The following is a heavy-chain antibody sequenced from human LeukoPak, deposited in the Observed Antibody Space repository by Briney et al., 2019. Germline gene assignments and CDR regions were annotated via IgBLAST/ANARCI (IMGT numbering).Heavy chain of an antibody. Sequence: ASVKVSCKASGYTFSRYYMHWVRQAPGQGLEWMGIINPSGGSTSYAQKFQGRVTMTRDTSISTAYMEVRRLRSDDTAVYYCARGTMNLDYWGQGTLVTVSS. J-gene: IGHJ4*02. CDR3: ARGTMNLDY. CDR1: GYTFSRYY. CDR2: INPSGGST. V-gene: IGHV1-46*01. D-gene: IGHD3-22*01.